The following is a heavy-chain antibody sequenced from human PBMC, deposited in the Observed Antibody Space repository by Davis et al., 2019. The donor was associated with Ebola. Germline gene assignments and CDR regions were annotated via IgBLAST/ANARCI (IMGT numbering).Heavy chain of an antibody. CDR3: ARTSIVGTSTTASDI. CDR1: GYTFKHYA. CDR2: ISAYNGNT. J-gene: IGHJ3*02. V-gene: IGHV1-18*01. D-gene: IGHD1-26*01. Sequence: SVTVSCKASGYTFKHYALIWVRQAPGQGLEWMGWISAYNGNTNYAQKLQDRVTMTTDTSTGTAYMELRSLRSDDTAVYFCARTSIVGTSTTASDIWGQGTKVTVSS.